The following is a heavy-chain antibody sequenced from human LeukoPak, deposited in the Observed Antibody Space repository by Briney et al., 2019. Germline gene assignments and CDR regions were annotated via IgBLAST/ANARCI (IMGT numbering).Heavy chain of an antibody. D-gene: IGHD3-9*01. CDR2: INHSGST. CDR3: ARDPGDTDWYNFDF. CDR1: GGSFSGYY. Sequence: PSETLSLTCAVYGGSFSGYYWSWIRQPPGRGLEWIGEINHSGSTNYNPSLKSRVTVSLEMSKNQFSLSLSSVTAADTAVYYCARDPGDTDWYNFDFWGQGRLVTVSS. V-gene: IGHV4-34*01. J-gene: IGHJ4*02.